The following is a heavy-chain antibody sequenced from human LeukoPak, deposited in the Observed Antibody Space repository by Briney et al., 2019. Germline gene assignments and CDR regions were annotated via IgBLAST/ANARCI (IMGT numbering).Heavy chain of an antibody. J-gene: IGHJ3*01. D-gene: IGHD3/OR15-3a*01. V-gene: IGHV3-74*01. CDR1: GFTLSTYW. CDR2: ISNDGSAT. CDR3: ARGGLDHAFDL. Sequence: SGGSLRLSCAASGFTLSTYWMYWVRQGPGKGLEYVSRISNDGSATTYADSVKGRFSISRDNAKSTVYLQMNSLRPEDTAVFYCARGGLDHAFDLWGQGTMVSVSS.